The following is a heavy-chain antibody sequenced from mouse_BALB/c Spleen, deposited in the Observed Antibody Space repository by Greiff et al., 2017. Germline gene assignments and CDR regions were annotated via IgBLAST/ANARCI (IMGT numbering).Heavy chain of an antibody. J-gene: IGHJ2*01. D-gene: IGHD2-3*01. Sequence: VQLQQSGAELMKPGASVKISCKATGYTFSSYWIEWVKQRPGHGLEWIGEILPGSGSTNYNEKFKGKATFTADTSSNTAYMQLSSLTSEDSAVYYCARFDGYYYFDYWGQGTTLTVSS. V-gene: IGHV1-9*01. CDR3: ARFDGYYYFDY. CDR1: GYTFSSYW. CDR2: ILPGSGST.